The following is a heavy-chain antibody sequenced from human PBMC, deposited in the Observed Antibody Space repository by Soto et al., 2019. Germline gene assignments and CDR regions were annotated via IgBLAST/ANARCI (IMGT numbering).Heavy chain of an antibody. CDR2: IYPGDSDT. CDR3: ARTASAGKYCYGMYV. D-gene: IGHD6-13*01. J-gene: IGHJ6*02. CDR1: GYSFTSYW. Sequence: GESLKISCKGSGYSFTSYWIGWVRQMPGKGLECMGIIYPGDSDTRYSPSFQGQVTISADKSISTAYLQWSSLKASDTAMYYRARTASAGKYCYGMYVWGQGTTVTVSS. V-gene: IGHV5-51*01.